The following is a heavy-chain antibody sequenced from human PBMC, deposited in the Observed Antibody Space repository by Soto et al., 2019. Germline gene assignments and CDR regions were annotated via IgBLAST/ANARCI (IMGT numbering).Heavy chain of an antibody. J-gene: IGHJ5*02. Sequence: SGTPSLTCTFSGGSLSRGGYYWSWVRQHPGKGLEWIGYIYYSGSTYYNPSLKSRVTISVDTSKNQFSLKLSSVTAADTAVYYCARESSSLNWFDPWGQGTLVTVSS. CDR3: ARESSSLNWFDP. CDR2: IYYSGST. D-gene: IGHD6-6*01. V-gene: IGHV4-31*03. CDR1: GGSLSRGGYY.